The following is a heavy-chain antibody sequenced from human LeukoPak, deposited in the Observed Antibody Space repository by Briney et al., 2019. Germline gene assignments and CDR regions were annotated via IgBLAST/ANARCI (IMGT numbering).Heavy chain of an antibody. D-gene: IGHD6-19*01. Sequence: PGGSLRLSCAASGFTLSSYAMSWVRQAPGKGLEWVSFISASGGTTYYADSVKGRFTISRDNSRNTLFLQMNSLRAEDTAVYYCAKDSTLDTNRNVWFWRYWGQGTLVTVSS. CDR2: ISASGGTT. V-gene: IGHV3-23*01. J-gene: IGHJ4*02. CDR3: AKDSTLDTNRNVWFWRY. CDR1: GFTLSSYA.